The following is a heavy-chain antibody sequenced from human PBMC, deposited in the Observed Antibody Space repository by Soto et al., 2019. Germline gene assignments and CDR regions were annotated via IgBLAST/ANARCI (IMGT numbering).Heavy chain of an antibody. CDR2: ISGSGGST. CDR3: ASSRGDYRYFDY. Sequence: GGSLRLSCAASGFTFSSYAMSWVRQAPGKGLEWVSAISGSGGSTYYADSVKGRFTISRDNSKNTLYLQMNSLRAEDTAVYYCASSRGDYRYFDYWGQGTQVTVSS. D-gene: IGHD4-17*01. V-gene: IGHV3-23*01. J-gene: IGHJ4*02. CDR1: GFTFSSYA.